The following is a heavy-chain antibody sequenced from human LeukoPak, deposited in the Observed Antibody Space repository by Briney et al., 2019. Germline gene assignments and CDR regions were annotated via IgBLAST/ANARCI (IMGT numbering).Heavy chain of an antibody. CDR1: GLTVTNNY. J-gene: IGHJ4*02. Sequence: GGSLRLSCAASGLTVTNNYMSWVRQAPGKGLEWVSVIYSGGATYYADSVKGRVTISRDDSQNTLYLQVNSLRAEDTAVYYCATVSPPTGGSSSFFDYWGQGTLVAVSS. D-gene: IGHD3-10*01. V-gene: IGHV3-53*01. CDR2: IYSGGAT. CDR3: ATVSPPTGGSSSFFDY.